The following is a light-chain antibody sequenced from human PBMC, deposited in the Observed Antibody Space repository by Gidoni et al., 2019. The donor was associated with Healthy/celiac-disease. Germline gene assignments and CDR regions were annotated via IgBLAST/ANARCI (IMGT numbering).Light chain of an antibody. CDR3: QQSYSTPWT. V-gene: IGKV1-39*01. J-gene: IGKJ1*01. CDR2: AAS. CDR1: QSISSY. Sequence: DIQMTQSPSSLSASVGDRVTITCRASQSISSYLNWYQQKPGKAPKLLIYAASSLQSGVPSRFSGSGSGTDFTLTTISLQPEDFATYYCQQSYSTPWTFGQXTKVEIK.